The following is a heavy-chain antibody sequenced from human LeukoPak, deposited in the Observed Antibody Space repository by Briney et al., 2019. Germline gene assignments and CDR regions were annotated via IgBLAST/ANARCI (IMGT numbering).Heavy chain of an antibody. J-gene: IGHJ4*02. CDR2: ISSSSSAI. Sequence: GGSLRLSCAASGFSFSTSSMNWVRQAPGKGLEWISYISSSSSAIYYAASVKGRFTISRDNSKNTLYLQMNSLRAEDTAVYYCARDSPSYCFDYWGQGTLVTVSS. D-gene: IGHD1-26*01. CDR3: ARDSPSYCFDY. CDR1: GFSFSTSS. V-gene: IGHV3-48*01.